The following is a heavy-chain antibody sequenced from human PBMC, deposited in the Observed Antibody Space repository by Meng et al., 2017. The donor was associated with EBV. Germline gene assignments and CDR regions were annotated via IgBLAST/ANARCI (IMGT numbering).Heavy chain of an antibody. J-gene: IGHJ4*02. Sequence: QLPLVQSGAEVKKPGASVNVSCKASGYTVTSYGISWVRQAPGQGREWMGWISAYNGNTNYAQKLQGRVTMTTDTSTSTAYMELRSLRSDDTAVYYCARDGRLYDTPSPFDYWGQGTLVTVSS. CDR2: ISAYNGNT. D-gene: IGHD3-22*01. V-gene: IGHV1-18*01. CDR1: GYTVTSYG. CDR3: ARDGRLYDTPSPFDY.